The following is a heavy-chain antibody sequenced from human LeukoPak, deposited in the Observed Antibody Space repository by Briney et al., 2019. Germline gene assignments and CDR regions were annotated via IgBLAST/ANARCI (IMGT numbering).Heavy chain of an antibody. D-gene: IGHD4-17*01. Sequence: PGGSLRLSCAASGFTFSSYAMSWVRQAPGKGLEWVSAISGSGGSTYYADSVKGRFIISRDNSKNTLYLQMNSLRAEDTAVYYCAKVYYGGYEYYFDYWGQGTLVTVSS. CDR3: AKVYYGGYEYYFDY. V-gene: IGHV3-23*01. J-gene: IGHJ4*02. CDR1: GFTFSSYA. CDR2: ISGSGGST.